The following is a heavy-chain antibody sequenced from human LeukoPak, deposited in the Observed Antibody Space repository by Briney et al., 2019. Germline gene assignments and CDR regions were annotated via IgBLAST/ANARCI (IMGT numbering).Heavy chain of an antibody. CDR3: ARVQRVTFPLKYYFDY. Sequence: ASVKVSCKASGYTFTDYYLHWARQAPGQGLEWMGWINPKSGVTDSKMKFQGRVTLTRDTSITTAYMELISLTSDDAAVYYCARVQRVTFPLKYYFDYWGQGTLVTVSS. CDR2: INPKSGVT. CDR1: GYTFTDYY. D-gene: IGHD3-10*01. J-gene: IGHJ4*02. V-gene: IGHV1-2*02.